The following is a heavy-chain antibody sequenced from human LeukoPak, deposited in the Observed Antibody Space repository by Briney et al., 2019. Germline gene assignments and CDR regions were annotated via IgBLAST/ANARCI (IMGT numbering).Heavy chain of an antibody. V-gene: IGHV3-23*01. D-gene: IGHD2-8*02. J-gene: IGHJ4*02. CDR1: GFTFSTFA. Sequence: GGSLRLSCAASGFTFSTFAMIWVRQPPGKGLEWVSSIFPGGGEIHYADSVRGRFTISRDNSKSTPSLQMNNLRAEDTAIYYCATYRQVLLPFESWGQGTLVTVSS. CDR3: ATYRQVLLPFES. CDR2: IFPGGGEI.